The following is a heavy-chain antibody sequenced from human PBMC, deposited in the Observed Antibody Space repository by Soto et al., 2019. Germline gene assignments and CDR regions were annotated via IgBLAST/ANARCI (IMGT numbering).Heavy chain of an antibody. CDR1: GGSISSGGYY. J-gene: IGHJ4*02. V-gene: IGHV4-31*03. Sequence: QVQLQESGPGLVKPSQTLSLTCTVSGGSISSGGYYWSWIRQHPGKGLEGIGYIYYSGSTYYNPSLKSRVTRSVDTSKNQFFLKLSSVTAADTAMYYCARSSYCTNGVCYLPLDYWGQGTLVTVSS. CDR3: ARSSYCTNGVCYLPLDY. D-gene: IGHD2-8*01. CDR2: IYYSGST.